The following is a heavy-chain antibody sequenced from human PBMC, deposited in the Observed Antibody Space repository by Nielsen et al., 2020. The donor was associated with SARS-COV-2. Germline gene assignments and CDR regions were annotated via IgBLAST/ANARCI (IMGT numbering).Heavy chain of an antibody. V-gene: IGHV4-59*08. J-gene: IGHJ6*02. CDR3: ARTFSSGWPYYNYYYGMDV. CDR2: IYYSGST. D-gene: IGHD6-19*01. Sequence: SETLSLTCTVSGGSISSYYWSWIRQPPGKGLEWIGYIYYSGSTNYSPSLKSRVTISADTSRNQFSLKLTSVTAADTAVYYCARTFSSGWPYYNYYYGMDVWGQGTTVTVSS. CDR1: GGSISSYY.